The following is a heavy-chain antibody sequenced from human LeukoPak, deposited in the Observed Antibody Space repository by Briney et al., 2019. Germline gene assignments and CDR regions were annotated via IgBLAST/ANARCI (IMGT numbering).Heavy chain of an antibody. J-gene: IGHJ6*03. Sequence: GGSLRLSCAASGFTFSSYEMNWVRQAPGKGLEWVSAISGSGGSTYYADSVKGRFTISRDNSKNTLYLQMNSLRAEDTAVYYCAKDHKAAAGYYYYYMDVWGKGTTVTVSS. CDR2: ISGSGGST. CDR1: GFTFSSYE. CDR3: AKDHKAAAGYYYYYMDV. V-gene: IGHV3-23*01. D-gene: IGHD6-13*01.